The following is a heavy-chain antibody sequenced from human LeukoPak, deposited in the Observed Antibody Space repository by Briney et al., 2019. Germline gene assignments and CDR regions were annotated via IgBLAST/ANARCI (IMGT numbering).Heavy chain of an antibody. Sequence: GASVKVSCKASGGTFSNYAISWVRQAPGQGLEWMGWISAYNGNTNYAQKLQGRVTMTTDTSTSTAYMEMRSLRSDDTAVYYCAREVPYDSSRYYQPFDYWGQGTLVTVSS. CDR1: GGTFSNYA. CDR3: AREVPYDSSRYYQPFDY. CDR2: ISAYNGNT. D-gene: IGHD3-22*01. V-gene: IGHV1-18*01. J-gene: IGHJ4*02.